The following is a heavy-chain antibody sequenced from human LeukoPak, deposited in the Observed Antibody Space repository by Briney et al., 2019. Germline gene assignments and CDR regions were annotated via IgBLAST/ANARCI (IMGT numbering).Heavy chain of an antibody. J-gene: IGHJ4*02. D-gene: IGHD2-15*01. V-gene: IGHV4-39*07. Sequence: SETLSLTCTVSGGSISSTSYYWGWIRQPPGKGLEWIGTMYYSGSTYYNPSLKSRVTISVDTSKNQFSLKLRSVTAADTAVYYCARERDLLRTGVDYWGQGTLVTVSS. CDR3: ARERDLLRTGVDY. CDR2: MYYSGST. CDR1: GGSISSTSYY.